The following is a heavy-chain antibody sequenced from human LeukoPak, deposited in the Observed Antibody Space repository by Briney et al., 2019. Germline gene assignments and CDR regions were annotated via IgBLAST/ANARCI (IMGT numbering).Heavy chain of an antibody. J-gene: IGHJ4*02. CDR1: GYSFTDKY. CDR2: INPNSGGT. D-gene: IGHD4-17*01. Sequence: GASVKVSCKASGYSFTDKYMHWVRQAPGQGLEWMGWINPNSGGTNYAQKFQDSVTMTSDTSISTAYMEVRSLRSDDTAVYYCARPRSSYEYGDYESFDFWGQGTLVTVSS. V-gene: IGHV1-2*02. CDR3: ARPRSSYEYGDYESFDF.